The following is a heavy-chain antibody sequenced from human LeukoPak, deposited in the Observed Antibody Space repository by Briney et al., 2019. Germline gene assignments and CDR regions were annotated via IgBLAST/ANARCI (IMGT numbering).Heavy chain of an antibody. CDR3: TRWDWGVADAFHI. J-gene: IGHJ3*02. CDR1: GFTFSSYS. D-gene: IGHD7-27*01. Sequence: GGSLRLSCATSGFTFSSYSMNWVRQAPGKGLEWVSYISSSSGTIYYADSVKGRFTISRDNAKNTVYLQMNSLSAEDSAVYYCTRWDWGVADAFHIWGQGTMVTVSS. CDR2: ISSSSGTI. V-gene: IGHV3-48*04.